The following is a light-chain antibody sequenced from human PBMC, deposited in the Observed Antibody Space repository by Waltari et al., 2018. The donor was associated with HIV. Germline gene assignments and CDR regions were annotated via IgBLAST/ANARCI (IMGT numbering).Light chain of an antibody. CDR2: EVD. CDR1: TTDVSSSNL. Sequence: QSALTQPASVSGSPGQSITIPCTGLTTDVSSSNLVSWYQHHPGKAPKLMIFEVDKRPSGVSNRFSGSKSGNTASLTISWLQAEDEADYYCCSYASSGTFVVFGGGTNLTVL. J-gene: IGLJ2*01. CDR3: CSYASSGTFVV. V-gene: IGLV2-23*02.